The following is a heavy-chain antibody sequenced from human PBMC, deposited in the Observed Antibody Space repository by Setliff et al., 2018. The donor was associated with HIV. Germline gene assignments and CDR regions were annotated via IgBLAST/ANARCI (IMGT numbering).Heavy chain of an antibody. V-gene: IGHV1-69*10. CDR1: GVTFNFR. CDR2: VIPALGIP. D-gene: IGHD1-26*01. Sequence: SVKVSCKASGVTFNFRINWIRQAPGQGLEWVGGVIPALGIPDYAQKLQGRITITAAKYAGTAYMELNNLRFEDTAIYYCASGGGREALRATAQLPHSWGQGTLVTVSS. J-gene: IGHJ4*02. CDR3: ASGGGREALRATAQLPHS.